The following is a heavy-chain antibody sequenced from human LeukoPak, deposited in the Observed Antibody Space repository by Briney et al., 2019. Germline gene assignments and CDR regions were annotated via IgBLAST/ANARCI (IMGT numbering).Heavy chain of an antibody. CDR2: ISSSSSTI. V-gene: IGHV3-48*03. Sequence: GGSLRLSCAASGFTFSSYEMNWVRQAPGKGLEWVSYISSSSSTIYYADSVKGRFTISRGNAKNSLYLQMNSLRAEDTAVYYCARDVDYANPRHDYWGQGTLVTVSS. D-gene: IGHD4/OR15-4a*01. CDR3: ARDVDYANPRHDY. J-gene: IGHJ4*02. CDR1: GFTFSSYE.